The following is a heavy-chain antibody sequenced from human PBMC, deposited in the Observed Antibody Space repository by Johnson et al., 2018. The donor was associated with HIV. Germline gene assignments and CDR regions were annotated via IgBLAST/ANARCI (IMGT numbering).Heavy chain of an antibody. D-gene: IGHD1-26*01. CDR3: VKDRGSPGVPAALDV. CDR1: GFTFSSYA. V-gene: IGHV3-33*06. CDR2: IWYDGKNK. Sequence: QVQLVESGGGVVQPGRSLRLSCAASGFTFSSYAMHWVRQAPGKGLEWVAVIWYDGKNKHVADSLKGRFTISRDISKNTLKLERDGLQDEDTGLYYCVKDRGSPGVPAALDVWGQGTMVTVSS. J-gene: IGHJ3*01.